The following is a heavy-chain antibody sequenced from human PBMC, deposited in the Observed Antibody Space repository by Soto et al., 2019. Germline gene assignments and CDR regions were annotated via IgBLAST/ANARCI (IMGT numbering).Heavy chain of an antibody. J-gene: IGHJ4*02. Sequence: QVQLQESGPGLVEPSGTLSLTCAVSGASIGTNNWWSWVRQPPGKGLEWIGEVYHSGTTNCNPYLKSRVTISIHKSKNPFSLTLTSMTAADTALYYCAVPGRGDFDYWSQGTLVTVSS. CDR1: GASIGTNNW. D-gene: IGHD5-12*01. CDR2: VYHSGTT. CDR3: AVPGRGDFDY. V-gene: IGHV4-4*02.